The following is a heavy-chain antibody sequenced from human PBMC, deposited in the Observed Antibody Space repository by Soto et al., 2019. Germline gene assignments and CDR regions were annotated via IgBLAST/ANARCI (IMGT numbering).Heavy chain of an antibody. CDR3: ARDHLIVPASDGTGGMDV. CDR2: ISSSGSTI. CDR1: GFNFSDYY. D-gene: IGHD2-2*01. J-gene: IGHJ6*02. Sequence: PGRSRRLSRPASGFNFSDYYMSWIRQATGKGLEWVSYISSSGSTIYYADSVKGRFTISRDNAKNSLYLQMNSLRAEDTAVYYCARDHLIVPASDGTGGMDVWGQGTTVTVSS. V-gene: IGHV3-11*04.